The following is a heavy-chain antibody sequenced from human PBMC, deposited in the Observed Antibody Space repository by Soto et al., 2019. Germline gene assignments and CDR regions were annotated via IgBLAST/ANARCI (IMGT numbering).Heavy chain of an antibody. CDR3: ARHPYSGYDLIGGWFDP. Sequence: PGESLKISCKGSGYSFTSYWIGWVRQMPGKGLEWMGIIYPGDSDTRYSPSFQGQVTISADKSISTAYLQWSSLKASDTAMYYCARHPYSGYDLIGGWFDPWGQGTLVTVSS. CDR1: GYSFTSYW. D-gene: IGHD5-12*01. CDR2: IYPGDSDT. J-gene: IGHJ5*02. V-gene: IGHV5-51*01.